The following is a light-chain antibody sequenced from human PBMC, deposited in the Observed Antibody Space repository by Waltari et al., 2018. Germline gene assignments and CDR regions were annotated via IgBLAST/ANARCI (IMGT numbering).Light chain of an antibody. CDR2: EAP. CDR3: QQYAGSPWT. CDR1: GSISSW. J-gene: IGKJ1*01. V-gene: IGKV1-5*03. Sequence: ETQMTQSPSTLSASARDRVTIPVRASGSISSWLAWYQQKPGRAPKLLDYEAPSLERGVPSRFSGGGFGTEFTLTISGLQPDDFATYYCQQYAGSPWTFGQGTKVEIK.